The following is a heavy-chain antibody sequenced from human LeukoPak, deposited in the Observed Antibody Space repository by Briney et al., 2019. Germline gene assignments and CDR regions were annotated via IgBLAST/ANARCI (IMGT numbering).Heavy chain of an antibody. V-gene: IGHV3-21*01. D-gene: IGHD2-15*01. Sequence: GGSLRLSCAASGFTFSSYSMNWVRQAPGKGLEWVSSIGSSSYIYYADSVKGRFTISRDNTKNSLYLQMNSLRAEDTAVYYCAKDGAPYCRGGTCYSAADYWGQGTLVTVSS. CDR1: GFTFSSYS. CDR3: AKDGAPYCRGGTCYSAADY. CDR2: IGSSSYI. J-gene: IGHJ4*02.